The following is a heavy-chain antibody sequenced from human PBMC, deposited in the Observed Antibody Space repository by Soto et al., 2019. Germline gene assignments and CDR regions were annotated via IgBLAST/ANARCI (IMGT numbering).Heavy chain of an antibody. CDR3: AKDYDFWSGCFDY. J-gene: IGHJ4*02. CDR2: ISCNSGTI. D-gene: IGHD3-3*01. CDR1: GFTFDDYA. Sequence: EVQLVESGGGLVQPGRSLRLSCAASGFTFDDYAMHWVRQAPGKGLEWVSGISCNSGTIGYADSVRGRFTISRDNAKNSLYLQMNSLRAEDTALYYCAKDYDFWSGCFDYWGQGTLVTVSS. V-gene: IGHV3-9*01.